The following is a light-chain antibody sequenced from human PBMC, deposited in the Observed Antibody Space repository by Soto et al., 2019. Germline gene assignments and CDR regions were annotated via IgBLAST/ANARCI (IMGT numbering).Light chain of an antibody. V-gene: IGKV3-15*01. Sequence: VVTQSPATLSVFPGETATLSCRASQSVSSDLAWYQQRPGQAPRLLIYGASTRATGNPARFRGSGSGTEFRLTISSLRSEDFATYYCQQYNTWHPKMAFGRGTKVEIK. CDR2: GAS. J-gene: IGKJ1*01. CDR3: QQYNTWHPKMA. CDR1: QSVSSD.